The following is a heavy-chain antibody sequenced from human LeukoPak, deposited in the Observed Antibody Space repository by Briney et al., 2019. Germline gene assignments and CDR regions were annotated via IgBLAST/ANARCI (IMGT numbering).Heavy chain of an antibody. CDR3: AREGCGGDCYSREDY. J-gene: IGHJ4*02. D-gene: IGHD2-21*02. Sequence: GGSLRLSCAASGFTFSSYWMSWVRQAPGKGLEWVANIKQDGSEKYYLDSVKGRFTISRDNSKNTLYLQMNSLRAEDTAVYYCAREGCGGDCYSREDYWGQGTLVTVSS. V-gene: IGHV3-7*01. CDR2: IKQDGSEK. CDR1: GFTFSSYW.